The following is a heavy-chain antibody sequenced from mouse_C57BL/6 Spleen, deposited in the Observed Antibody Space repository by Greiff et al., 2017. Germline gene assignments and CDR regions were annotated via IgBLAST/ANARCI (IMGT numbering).Heavy chain of an antibody. D-gene: IGHD3-2*02. J-gene: IGHJ4*01. CDR2: INPGSGGT. V-gene: IGHV1-54*01. Sequence: QVQLQQSGAELVRPGTSVKVSCKASGYAFTNYLIEWVKQRPGQGLEWIGVINPGSGGTNYNEKVKGKATLTADKSSSTAYMQISSLTSEDSAVYFCARGAAQSTIYYYAMDYWGQGTSVTVSS. CDR3: ARGAAQSTIYYYAMDY. CDR1: GYAFTNYL.